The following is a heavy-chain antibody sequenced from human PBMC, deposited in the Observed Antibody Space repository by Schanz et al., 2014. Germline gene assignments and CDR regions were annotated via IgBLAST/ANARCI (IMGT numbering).Heavy chain of an antibody. V-gene: IGHV1-69*08. CDR1: GGTFSSST. CDR3: ARGPSTSAFDI. Sequence: QVQLVQSGAEVKKPGSSVKVSCKASGGTFSSSTLTWVRQAPGQGLEWMGRIIPILDKTNYAQKFQGRVTMTADKSTSTVYMEVSGLRSEDTDVYFCARGPSTSAFDIWGQGTMVTVSS. J-gene: IGHJ3*02. CDR2: IIPILDKT.